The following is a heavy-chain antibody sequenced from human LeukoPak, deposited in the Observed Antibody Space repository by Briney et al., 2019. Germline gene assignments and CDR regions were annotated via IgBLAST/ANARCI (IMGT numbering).Heavy chain of an antibody. J-gene: IGHJ6*03. V-gene: IGHV4-39*07. D-gene: IGHD6-6*01. CDR1: GGSISSSSYY. CDR2: IYYSGST. Sequence: SETLSLTRTVSGGSISSSSYYWGWIRQPPGKGLEWIGSIYYSGSTYYNPSLKSRVTISVDTSKNQFSLKLSSVTAADTAVYYCARWSGSVTARNYYYYMDVWGEGTTVTVSS. CDR3: ARWSGSVTARNYYYYMDV.